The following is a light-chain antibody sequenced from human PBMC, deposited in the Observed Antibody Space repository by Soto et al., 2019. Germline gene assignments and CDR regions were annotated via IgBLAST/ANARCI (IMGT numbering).Light chain of an antibody. CDR1: QGVGSW. CDR2: AAS. CDR3: QQANSFSFT. V-gene: IGKV1-12*01. J-gene: IGKJ5*01. Sequence: DLQLTQSPSSVSASVGDSVTISCRASQGVGSWLAWYQQKPGEAPKLLISAASSLQSGVPSRFSGSGSGTEFTLTITSLQSEDSATYYCQQANSFSFTFGQGTRLEIK.